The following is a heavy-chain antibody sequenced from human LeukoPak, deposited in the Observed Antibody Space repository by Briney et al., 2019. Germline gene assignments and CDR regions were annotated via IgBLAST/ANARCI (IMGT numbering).Heavy chain of an antibody. J-gene: IGHJ3*02. CDR1: GGSFSGYY. V-gene: IGHV4-34*01. CDR3: ARAVRPSDAFDI. CDR2: INHSGST. D-gene: IGHD2-2*01. Sequence: SETLSLTCAVYGGSFSGYYWSWIRQPPGKGLEWIGEINHSGSTNCNPSLKSRVTISVDTSKNQFSLKLSSVTATDTAVYYCARAVRPSDAFDIWGQGTMVTVSS.